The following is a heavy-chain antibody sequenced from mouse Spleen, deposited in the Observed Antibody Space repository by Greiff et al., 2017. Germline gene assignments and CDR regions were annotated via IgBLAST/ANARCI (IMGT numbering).Heavy chain of an antibody. D-gene: IGHD1-1*01. CDR2: IWSGGRT. CDR3: ARALLRSYWYFDV. CDR1: GFSLTSYG. Sequence: VQLQESGPGLVQPSQSLSITCTVSGFSLTSYGVQWVRQSPGKGLEWLGVIWSGGRTDYNAAFISRLSISKDNSKSQVFFKMNSLQADDTAIYYCARALLRSYWYFDVWGTGTTVTVSS. J-gene: IGHJ1*03. V-gene: IGHV2-2*01.